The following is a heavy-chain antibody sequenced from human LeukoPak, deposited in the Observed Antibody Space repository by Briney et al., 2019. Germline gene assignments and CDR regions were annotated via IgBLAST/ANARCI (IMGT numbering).Heavy chain of an antibody. CDR2: IVQDGSQK. D-gene: IGHD1-26*01. CDR1: GFTFSSHW. V-gene: IGHV3-7*03. Sequence: PGGSLRLPCAASGFTFSSHWMSWVRQAPGKGLEWVANIVQDGSQKYYVDSVKGRFTISRDNGKNSLYLQMNSLRAEDTAVYYCARNEKWGRDYWGQGTLVTVSS. CDR3: ARNEKWGRDY. J-gene: IGHJ4*02.